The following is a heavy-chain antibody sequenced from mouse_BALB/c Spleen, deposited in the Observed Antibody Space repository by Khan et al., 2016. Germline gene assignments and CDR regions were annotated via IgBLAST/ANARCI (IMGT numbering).Heavy chain of an antibody. V-gene: IGHV2-6-7*01. CDR1: GFSLTGYG. Sequence: QVQLKESGPGLVAPSQSLSITCTVSGFSLTGYGVNWVRQPPGKGLEWLGKIWGDGRTDYNSALKSRVSISKDNSKRQVFLKMNSLQTDDTANYYCSSDYDGFAYWGQGTLVIVSA. CDR3: SSDYDGFAY. D-gene: IGHD2-12*01. CDR2: IWGDGRT. J-gene: IGHJ3*01.